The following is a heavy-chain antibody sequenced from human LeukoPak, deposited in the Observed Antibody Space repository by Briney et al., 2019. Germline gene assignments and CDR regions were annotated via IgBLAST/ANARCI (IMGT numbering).Heavy chain of an antibody. D-gene: IGHD2-15*01. J-gene: IGHJ3*02. CDR3: ARLGYCSGGSCYSGAFDI. CDR2: MNPNSGNT. V-gene: IGHV1-8*03. Sequence: ASVKVSCKASGYTFTGYYMHWVRQAPGQGLEWMGWMNPNSGNTGYAQKFQGRVTITRNTSISTAYMELSSLRSEDTAVYYCARLGYCSGGSCYSGAFDIWGQGTMATVSS. CDR1: GYTFTGYY.